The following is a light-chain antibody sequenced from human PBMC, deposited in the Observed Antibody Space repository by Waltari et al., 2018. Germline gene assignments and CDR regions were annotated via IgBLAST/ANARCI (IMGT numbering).Light chain of an antibody. CDR2: DDS. CDR1: NIERQT. J-gene: IGLJ2*01. V-gene: IGLV3-21*02. Sequence: SYVLTQPPSVSVAPGQTARITCWGNNIERQTAHWYQQRPGQAPVVVVYDDSDRPSRIPERFSGSNSGNTATLTISRVEVGDEADYYCHVWDSSSDHLVIFGGGTRLTVL. CDR3: HVWDSSSDHLVI.